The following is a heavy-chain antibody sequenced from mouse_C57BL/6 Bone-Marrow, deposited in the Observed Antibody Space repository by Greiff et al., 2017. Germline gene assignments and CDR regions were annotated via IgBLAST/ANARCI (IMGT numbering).Heavy chain of an antibody. V-gene: IGHV2-9-1*01. CDR3: ARNGPTTVVEPNWYFDV. CDR1: GFSLTSYA. CDR2: IWTGGGT. Sequence: VKLVESGPGLVAPSQSLSITCTVSGFSLTSYAISWVRQPPGKGLEWLGVIWTGGGTNYNSALKSRLSISKDNSKSQVFLKMNSLQTDDTARYYCARNGPTTVVEPNWYFDVWGTGTTVTVSS. J-gene: IGHJ1*03. D-gene: IGHD1-1*01.